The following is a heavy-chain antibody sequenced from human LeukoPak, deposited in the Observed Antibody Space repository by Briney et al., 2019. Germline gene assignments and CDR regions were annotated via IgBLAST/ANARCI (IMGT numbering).Heavy chain of an antibody. CDR1: GYTFTSYD. V-gene: IGHV1-8*01. D-gene: IGHD1-26*01. Sequence: GASVKVSCKASGYTFTSYDINCVRQATGQGLEWMGWMNPNSGNTGYAQKFQGRVTMTRNNSISTAYMELSSLRSEDTAVYYCARAVGATSLYYYYNYMDVWAKGPRSPSP. CDR3: ARAVGATSLYYYYNYMDV. J-gene: IGHJ6*03. CDR2: MNPNSGNT.